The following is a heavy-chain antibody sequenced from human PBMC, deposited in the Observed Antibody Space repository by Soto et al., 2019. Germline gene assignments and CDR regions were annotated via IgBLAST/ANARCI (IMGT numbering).Heavy chain of an antibody. CDR1: GFTFSSYS. Sequence: GGSLRLSCAASGFTFSSYSMNWVRQAPGKGLEWVSSISSSSSYIYYADSVKGRFTISRDNAKNSLYLQMNSLRAEDTAVYYCAALGYCSGGSCITRYYYYYMDVWGKGTTVTVSS. CDR3: AALGYCSGGSCITRYYYYYMDV. V-gene: IGHV3-21*01. J-gene: IGHJ6*03. CDR2: ISSSSSYI. D-gene: IGHD2-15*01.